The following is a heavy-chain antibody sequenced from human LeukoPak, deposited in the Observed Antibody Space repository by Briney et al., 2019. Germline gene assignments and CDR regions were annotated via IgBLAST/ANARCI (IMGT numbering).Heavy chain of an antibody. D-gene: IGHD2-2*02. CDR3: AREILGYCSSTSCYRAGFDP. V-gene: IGHV1-2*02. Sequence: ASVKVSCKASGYTFTGYYMHWVRQAPGQGLEWMGWINPNSGGTNYAQKFQGRVTITRDTSISTAYMELSRLRSDDTAVYYCAREILGYCSSTSCYRAGFDPWGQGTLVTVSS. CDR2: INPNSGGT. J-gene: IGHJ5*02. CDR1: GYTFTGYY.